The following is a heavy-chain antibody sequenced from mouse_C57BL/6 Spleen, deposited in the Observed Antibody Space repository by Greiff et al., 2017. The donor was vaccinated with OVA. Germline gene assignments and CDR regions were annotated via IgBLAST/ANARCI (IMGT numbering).Heavy chain of an antibody. CDR2: ISSGGSYT. CDR1: GFTFSSYG. CDR3: ARIDYGSRDYARDY. V-gene: IGHV5-6*01. J-gene: IGHJ4*01. Sequence: EVKLQESGGDLVKPGGSLKLSCAASGFTFSSYGMSWVRQTPDKRLEWVATISSGGSYTYYPDSVKGRFTISRDNAKNTLYLQMSSLKSEDTAMYYCARIDYGSRDYARDYWGQGTSVTVSS. D-gene: IGHD1-1*01.